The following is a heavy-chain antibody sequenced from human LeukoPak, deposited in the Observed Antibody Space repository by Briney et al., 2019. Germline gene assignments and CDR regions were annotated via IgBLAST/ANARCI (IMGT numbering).Heavy chain of an antibody. CDR2: IYYSGST. D-gene: IGHD3-22*01. V-gene: IGHV4-39*02. J-gene: IGHJ4*02. CDR1: GGSISSSSYY. CDR3: ARDAGVVVITYGFDY. Sequence: PSETLSLTCTVSGGSISSSSYYWGWIRQPPGKGLEWIGSIYYSGSTYYNPSLKSRVTISVDTSKNQFSLQLNSVTPEDTAVYYCARDAGVVVITYGFDYWGQGTLVTVSS.